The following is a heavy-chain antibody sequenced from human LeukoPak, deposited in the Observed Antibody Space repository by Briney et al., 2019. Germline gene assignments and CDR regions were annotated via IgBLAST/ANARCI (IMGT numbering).Heavy chain of an antibody. CDR2: ISSSGTG. CDR1: GFTFSDYF. CDR3: ARIGRSGWNFDY. D-gene: IGHD6-19*01. Sequence: PGGSLRLSCAASGFTFSDYFMSWIRQAPGKGLEWLSHISSSGTGYYTDSVKGRATISRDNAKNSLYLQMSSLRAEDTAVYYCARIGRSGWNFDYWGQGTLVTVSS. J-gene: IGHJ4*02. V-gene: IGHV3-69-1*01.